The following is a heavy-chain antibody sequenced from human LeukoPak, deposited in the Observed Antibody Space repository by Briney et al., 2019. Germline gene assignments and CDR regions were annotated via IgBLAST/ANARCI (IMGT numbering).Heavy chain of an antibody. D-gene: IGHD6-19*01. CDR2: ISAYNGNT. V-gene: IGHV1-18*01. J-gene: IGHJ3*02. CDR1: GYTFTSYG. CDR3: ARDSSGWYAAFDI. Sequence: ASVKVPCKASGYTFTSYGISWVRQAPGQGLEWMGWISAYNGNTNYAQKLQGRVTMTTDTSTSTAYVELRSLRSDDTAVYYCARDSSGWYAAFDIWGQGTMVTVSS.